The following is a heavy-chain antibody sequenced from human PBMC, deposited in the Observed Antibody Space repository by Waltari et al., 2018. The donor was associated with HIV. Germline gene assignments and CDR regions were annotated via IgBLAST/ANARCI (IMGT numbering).Heavy chain of an antibody. CDR2: MNPNSGNT. CDR1: GYTFTSSD. V-gene: IGHV1-8*01. CDR3: ARARNYYHYNGMDV. J-gene: IGHJ6*02. Sequence: QVQLVQSGAEVKKPGASVKVSCKASGYTFTSSDINWVRQATGQWLEWMGWMNPNSGNTTYAQKFQGRVTMTRSTSISTAYMELSSLRSEDTAVYYCARARNYYHYNGMDVWGQGTTVTVSS.